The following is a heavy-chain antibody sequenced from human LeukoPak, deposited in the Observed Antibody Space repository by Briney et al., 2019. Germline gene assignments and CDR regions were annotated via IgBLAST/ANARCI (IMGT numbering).Heavy chain of an antibody. V-gene: IGHV7-4-1*02. Sequence: ASVKVSCKASGYTFTSYAMNWVRQAPGQGLEWMGWINTNTGNPTYAQGFTGRFVFSLDTSVSTAYLQISSLKAEDTAVYYCARERGFLARGSAGYGKLDYWGQGTLVTVSS. CDR3: ARERGFLARGSAGYGKLDY. CDR1: GYTFTSYA. D-gene: IGHD3-3*01. J-gene: IGHJ4*02. CDR2: INTNTGNP.